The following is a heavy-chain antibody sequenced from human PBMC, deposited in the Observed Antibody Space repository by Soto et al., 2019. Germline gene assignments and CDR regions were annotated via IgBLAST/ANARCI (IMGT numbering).Heavy chain of an antibody. Sequence: QVQLVQSGAEVKKPGSSVKVSCKASGGTFSSYTISWVRQAPGQGLEWMGRIIPILGIANYAQKFQGRVTITADKSTSTADMELSSLRSEDTAVYYCASSDASVVVVGHFDYWGQGTLVTVSS. CDR3: ASSDASVVVVGHFDY. CDR1: GGTFSSYT. D-gene: IGHD2-15*01. V-gene: IGHV1-69*02. CDR2: IIPILGIA. J-gene: IGHJ4*02.